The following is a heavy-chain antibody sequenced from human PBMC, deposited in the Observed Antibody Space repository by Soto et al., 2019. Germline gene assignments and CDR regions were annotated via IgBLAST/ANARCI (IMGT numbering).Heavy chain of an antibody. Sequence: QVQLLESGGGVVQPGRSLRLSCAASGFIFSSYAMHWVRQAPGKGPEWVAVISHGGNEKYYADSVEGRFTISRDNSKNMVYLQMNGLRPEDTAVYYCAKVSSDRGYYYFAMDVWGQGTTVTVSS. J-gene: IGHJ6*02. CDR1: GFIFSSYA. D-gene: IGHD3-10*01. V-gene: IGHV3-30*18. CDR2: ISHGGNEK. CDR3: AKVSSDRGYYYFAMDV.